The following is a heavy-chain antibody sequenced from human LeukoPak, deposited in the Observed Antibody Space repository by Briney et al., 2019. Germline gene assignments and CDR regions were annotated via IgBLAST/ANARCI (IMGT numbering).Heavy chain of an antibody. CDR1: GGSFSGYY. Sequence: SETLSLTCAVYGGSFSGYYWSWIRQPPGKGLEWIGEINHSGSTNYNPSLKSRVTISVDTSKNQFSLKLSSVTAADTAVYYCARNRCSSTSCYSPYYYGMDVWGQGTTVTVTS. V-gene: IGHV4-34*01. CDR3: ARNRCSSTSCYSPYYYGMDV. CDR2: INHSGST. J-gene: IGHJ6*02. D-gene: IGHD2-2*01.